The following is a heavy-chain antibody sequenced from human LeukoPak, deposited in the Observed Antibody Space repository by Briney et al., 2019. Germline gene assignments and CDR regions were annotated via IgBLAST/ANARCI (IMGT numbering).Heavy chain of an antibody. J-gene: IGHJ4*02. V-gene: IGHV4-38-2*02. Sequence: SETLSLTCAVSGYSISSGYYWGWIRQPPGKGLEWIGSIYHSGSTYYNPSLKSRVTISVDTSKNQFPLKLSSVTAADTAVYYCARDARELRYFDWLFYFDYWGQGTLVTVSS. CDR1: GYSISSGYY. CDR3: ARDARELRYFDWLFYFDY. D-gene: IGHD3-9*01. CDR2: IYHSGST.